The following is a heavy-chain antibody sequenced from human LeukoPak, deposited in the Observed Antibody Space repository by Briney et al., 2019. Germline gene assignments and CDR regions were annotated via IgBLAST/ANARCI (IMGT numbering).Heavy chain of an antibody. D-gene: IGHD2/OR15-2a*01. V-gene: IGHV4-4*07. CDR1: GGSISSYY. J-gene: IGHJ4*02. CDR3: ARRPASLWPIDY. Sequence: SETLSLTCTVSGGSISSYYWSWIRPPAGKGLEWIGRIYTSGSTNYNPSLKSRVTMSVDTSKNQFSLKLSSVTAADTAVYYCARRPASLWPIDYWGQGTLVTVSS. CDR2: IYTSGST.